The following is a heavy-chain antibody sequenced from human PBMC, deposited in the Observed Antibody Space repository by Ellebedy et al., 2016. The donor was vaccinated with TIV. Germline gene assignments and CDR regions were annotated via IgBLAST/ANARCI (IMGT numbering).Heavy chain of an antibody. V-gene: IGHV4-30-2*01. CDR1: GGSISSGGYS. J-gene: IGHJ6*02. D-gene: IGHD6-13*01. CDR2: IYHSGST. CDR3: AREHVAAQPMGYYYYYGMDV. Sequence: MPSETLSLTCAVSGGSISSGGYSRSWIRQPPGKGLEWIGYIYHSGSTNYNPSLKSRVTISVDKSKNQFSLKLSSVTAADTAVYYCAREHVAAQPMGYYYYYGMDVWGQGTTVTVSS.